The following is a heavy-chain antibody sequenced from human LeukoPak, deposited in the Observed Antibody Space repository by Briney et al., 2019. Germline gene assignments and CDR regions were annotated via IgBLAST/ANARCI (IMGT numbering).Heavy chain of an antibody. CDR1: GFTFSSYA. D-gene: IGHD6-19*01. V-gene: IGHV3-23*01. CDR3: AKAPGPSVAGSPWFDP. CDR2: ISGSGGST. Sequence: TGGSLRLSCAASGFTFSSYAMSWVRQAPGKGLECVSAISGSGGSTYYADSVKGRFTISRDNSKNTLYLQMNSLRAEDTAVYYCAKAPGPSVAGSPWFDPWGQGTLVTVSS. J-gene: IGHJ5*02.